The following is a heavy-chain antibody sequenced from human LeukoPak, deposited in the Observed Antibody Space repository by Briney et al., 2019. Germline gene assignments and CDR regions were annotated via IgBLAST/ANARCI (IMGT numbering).Heavy chain of an antibody. J-gene: IGHJ4*02. V-gene: IGHV3-30-3*01. CDR1: GFTFSSYA. CDR3: ARSLDY. CDR2: ISYDGSKK. Sequence: GGSLRLSCAASGFTFSSYAMDWVRQAPGKGLEWVAVISYDGSKKYYADSVRGRFTISRDNSKNTVYLQMNSLRGDDTAVYYCARSLDYWGQGTLVTVSS.